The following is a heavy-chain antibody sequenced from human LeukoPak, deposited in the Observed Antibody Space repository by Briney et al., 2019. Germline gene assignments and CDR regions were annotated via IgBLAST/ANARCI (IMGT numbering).Heavy chain of an antibody. J-gene: IGHJ6*02. CDR1: GGSISSSSYY. V-gene: IGHV4-61*03. D-gene: IGHD5-12*01. CDR2: IYDSGST. Sequence: SETVSLTCTVSGGSISSSSYYWGWIRQPPGKGLEWIAYIYDSGSTNYIPSLKSRVTISVAPSKNHFSLQLSSVTAADTAVYYCARGGSGYDSFYYYGMDVWGQGTTVTVSS. CDR3: ARGGSGYDSFYYYGMDV.